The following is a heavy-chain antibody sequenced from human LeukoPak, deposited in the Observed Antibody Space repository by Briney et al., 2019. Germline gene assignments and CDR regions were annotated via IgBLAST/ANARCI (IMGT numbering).Heavy chain of an antibody. CDR3: ARDFTIFGVVTPRRVFDP. V-gene: IGHV1-2*02. J-gene: IGHJ5*02. Sequence: ASVKVSCKASGYTFTGCYMHWVRQAPGQGLEWMGWTNPNSGGTNYAQKFQGRVTMTRDTSISTAYMELSRLRSDDTAVYYCARDFTIFGVVTPRRVFDPWGQGTLVTVSS. CDR2: TNPNSGGT. D-gene: IGHD3-3*01. CDR1: GYTFTGCY.